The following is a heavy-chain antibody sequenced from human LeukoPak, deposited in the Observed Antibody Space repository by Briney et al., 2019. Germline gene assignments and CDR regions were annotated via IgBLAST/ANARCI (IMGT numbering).Heavy chain of an antibody. V-gene: IGHV3-21*01. J-gene: IGHJ6*03. CDR1: GFTFSNYA. Sequence: GGSLRLSCAASGFTFSNYAMSWVRQAPGKGLEWVSSISSSSSYIYYADSVKGRFTISRDNAKNSLYLQMNSLRAEDTAVYYCARDPGYCSGGSCQYYYYYYMDVWGKGTTVTVSS. D-gene: IGHD2-15*01. CDR3: ARDPGYCSGGSCQYYYYYYMDV. CDR2: ISSSSSYI.